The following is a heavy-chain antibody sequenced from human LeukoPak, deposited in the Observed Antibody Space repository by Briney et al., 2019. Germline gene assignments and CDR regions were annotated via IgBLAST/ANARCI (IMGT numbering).Heavy chain of an antibody. CDR1: GASVSGSNYY. CDR3: ARDFAPPPKYSSSPTRYYFDY. D-gene: IGHD6-6*01. V-gene: IGHV4-39*07. J-gene: IGHJ4*02. Sequence: SETLSLTCAVSGASVSGSNYYWGWIRQPPGKGLEWIGNIYSSGSTYYNASLQSRVTISVDTSKDQFSLKLSSVTAADTAVYYCARDFAPPPKYSSSPTRYYFDYWGQGTLVTVSS. CDR2: IYSSGST.